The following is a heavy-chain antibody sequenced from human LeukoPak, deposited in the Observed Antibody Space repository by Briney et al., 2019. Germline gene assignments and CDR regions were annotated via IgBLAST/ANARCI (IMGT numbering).Heavy chain of an antibody. J-gene: IGHJ4*02. Sequence: GQSLRLSCAASGFTFRNYAMHWVRQAPGKGLEWVAFISYDGSDKYYADSVKGRFTISRDNSKNTLYLQMNSLRAEDTAVYYCAKDEPGSYSPSDYWGQGTLVIVSS. CDR1: GFTFRNYA. CDR3: AKDEPGSYSPSDY. V-gene: IGHV3-30*18. CDR2: ISYDGSDK. D-gene: IGHD3-10*01.